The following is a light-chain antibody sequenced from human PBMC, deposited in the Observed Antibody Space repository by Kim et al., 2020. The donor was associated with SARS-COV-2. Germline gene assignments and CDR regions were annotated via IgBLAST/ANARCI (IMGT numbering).Light chain of an antibody. CDR2: DAT. CDR3: EKSNDWPPWT. J-gene: IGKJ1*01. CDR1: QTINNK. V-gene: IGKV3-15*01. Sequence: SPGEKATPSHRARQTINNKLGWDKQKPGQAPRLFIYDATTRATGVPARFIGSGSETDFTLTISSLQSEDFAVYYCEKSNDWPPWTFGQGTKVDIK.